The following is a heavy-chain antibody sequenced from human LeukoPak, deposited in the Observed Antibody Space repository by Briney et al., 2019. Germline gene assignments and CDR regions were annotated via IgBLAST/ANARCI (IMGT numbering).Heavy chain of an antibody. V-gene: IGHV3-48*03. J-gene: IGHJ6*03. D-gene: IGHD6-13*01. Sequence: GGSLRLSCAASGFAFSSYEMNWVRQAPGKGLEWVSYISSSGSTKYYADSVKGRFTISRDNAKNSLYLQTNSLRAEDTAVYYCARAFQELPQLYYYYYMDVWGKGTTVTVSS. CDR3: ARAFQELPQLYYYYYMDV. CDR2: ISSSGSTK. CDR1: GFAFSSYE.